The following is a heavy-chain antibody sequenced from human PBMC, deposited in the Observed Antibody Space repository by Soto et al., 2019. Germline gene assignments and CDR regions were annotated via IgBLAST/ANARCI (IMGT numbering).Heavy chain of an antibody. CDR1: GFDFSGYT. J-gene: IGHJ6*02. V-gene: IGHV3-30-3*01. CDR3: ARVDCSTTTCYYYGFDV. Sequence: RLSCAGSGFDFSGYTIHWVRQAPGKGLEWVAVISYDGSDKYYADSVKGRFTISRDNAKKTLYLQMNSLRIEDTAVYYCARVDCSTTTCYYYGFDVWGQGTTVTVSS. CDR2: ISYDGSDK. D-gene: IGHD2-2*01.